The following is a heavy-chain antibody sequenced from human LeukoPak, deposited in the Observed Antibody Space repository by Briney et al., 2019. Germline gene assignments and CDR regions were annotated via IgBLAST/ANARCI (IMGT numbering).Heavy chain of an antibody. D-gene: IGHD6-19*01. CDR1: GFTFSSYE. J-gene: IGHJ4*02. CDR3: ASPYSSGWYSFDY. Sequence: PGGSLRLSCAASGFTFSSYEMNWVRQAPGKGLEWVSVIYSGGSTYYADSVKGRFTISRDNSKNTLYLQMNSLRAEDTAVYYCASPYSSGWYSFDYWGQGTLVTVSS. CDR2: IYSGGST. V-gene: IGHV3-66*01.